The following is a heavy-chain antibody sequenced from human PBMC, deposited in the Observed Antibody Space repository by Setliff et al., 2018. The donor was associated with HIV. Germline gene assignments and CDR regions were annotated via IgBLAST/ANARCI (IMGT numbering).Heavy chain of an antibody. D-gene: IGHD1-20*01. CDR2: ISDDGTIK. J-gene: IGHJ3*02. CDR3: ARGTPYPPPLTGTIDAFDI. Sequence: GGSLRLSCAASGFSFSSLAMHWVRQAPGEGLEWVAAISDDGTIKNYADSVKGRFTISRDNAKNSLYLQMNSLRVEDTAVYYCARGTPYPPPLTGTIDAFDIWGQGTMVTVSS. V-gene: IGHV3-30-3*01. CDR1: GFSFSSLA.